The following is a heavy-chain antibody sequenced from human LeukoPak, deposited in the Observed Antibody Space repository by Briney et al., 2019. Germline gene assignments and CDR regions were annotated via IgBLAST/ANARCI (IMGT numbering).Heavy chain of an antibody. CDR1: GYTFTSYD. CDR3: ARGPPNYGDYGGYYYYGMDV. Sequence: ASMKVSCKASGYTFTSYDINWVRQATGQGLKWMGWMNPNSGNTGYAQKFQGRVTMTRNTSISTAYMELSSLRSEDTAVYYCARGPPNYGDYGGYYYYGMDVWGQGTTVTVSS. J-gene: IGHJ6*02. CDR2: MNPNSGNT. D-gene: IGHD4-17*01. V-gene: IGHV1-8*01.